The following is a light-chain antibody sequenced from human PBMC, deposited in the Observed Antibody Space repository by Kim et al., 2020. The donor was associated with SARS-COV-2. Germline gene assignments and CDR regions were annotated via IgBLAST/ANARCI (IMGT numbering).Light chain of an antibody. V-gene: IGKV1D-13*01. J-gene: IGKJ4*01. CDR2: DAS. CDR1: QGISSA. CDR3: QQFNNYLLT. Sequence: AIQLTQSPSSLSASVGDRVTITCRASQGISSALAWYQQKPGKAPKLLMYDASSLESGVPSRFSGSGSGTDFTLTISSLQPEDFATYYCQQFNNYLLTFGGGTKLEI.